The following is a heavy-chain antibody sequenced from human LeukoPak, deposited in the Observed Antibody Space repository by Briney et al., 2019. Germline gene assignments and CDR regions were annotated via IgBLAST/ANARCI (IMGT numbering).Heavy chain of an antibody. Sequence: PGGSLRLSCAASGFTFSGYSMHWVRQAPGKGLEWVALIWHDGSLKYYADSVKGRFTISRDNSKNTLYLQMNSLRAEDTALYYCAKAKITLIVVANPNSGALDIWGQGTMVTVSS. CDR2: IWHDGSLK. D-gene: IGHD3-22*01. J-gene: IGHJ3*02. V-gene: IGHV3-33*06. CDR3: AKAKITLIVVANPNSGALDI. CDR1: GFTFSGYS.